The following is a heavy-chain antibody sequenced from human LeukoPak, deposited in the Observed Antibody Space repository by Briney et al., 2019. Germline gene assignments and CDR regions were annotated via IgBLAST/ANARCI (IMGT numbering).Heavy chain of an antibody. J-gene: IGHJ4*02. D-gene: IGHD2-15*01. CDR1: GFTFSSYA. V-gene: IGHV3-30-3*01. CDR2: ISYDGSNK. CDR3: AKEGSGDSRALYYFDY. Sequence: GGSLRLSCAASGFTFSSYAMHWVRQAPGKGLEWVAVISYDGSNKYYADSVKGRFTISRDNSKNTLYLQMNSLRAEDTAVYYCAKEGSGDSRALYYFDYWGQGTLVTVSS.